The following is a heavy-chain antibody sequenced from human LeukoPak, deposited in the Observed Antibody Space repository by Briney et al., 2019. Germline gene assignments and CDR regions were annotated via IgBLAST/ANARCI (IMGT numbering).Heavy chain of an antibody. V-gene: IGHV4-30-2*01. CDR3: AITIFGVVNGMDV. J-gene: IGHJ6*02. Sequence: SETLSLTCAVSGGSISSGGYSWSWIRQPPGKGLEWIGYIYHSGSTYYNPSLKSRVTISVDRSKNQFSLKLSSVTAADTAVYYCAITIFGVVNGMDVWGQGTTVTVSS. CDR1: GGSISSGGYS. CDR2: IYHSGST. D-gene: IGHD3-3*01.